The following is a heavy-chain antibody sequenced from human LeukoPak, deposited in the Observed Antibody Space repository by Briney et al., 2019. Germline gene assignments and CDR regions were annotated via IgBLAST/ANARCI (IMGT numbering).Heavy chain of an antibody. CDR3: AKDHAQAMDV. Sequence: GGSLRLSCVASGFTFSRSGMHWVRQAPGKGLEWVAFIRTDGSDKYYADSVKGRFSISRDNSKNTLYLQMNSLRAGDTAMYYCAKDHAQAMDVWGQGTTVTVSS. D-gene: IGHD2-2*01. CDR2: IRTDGSDK. V-gene: IGHV3-30*02. J-gene: IGHJ6*02. CDR1: GFTFSRSG.